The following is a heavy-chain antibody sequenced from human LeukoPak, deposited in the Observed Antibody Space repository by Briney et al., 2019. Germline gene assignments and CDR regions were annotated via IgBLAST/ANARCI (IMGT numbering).Heavy chain of an antibody. D-gene: IGHD3-3*01. CDR1: GGSISSYY. CDR2: IYYSGST. Sequence: PSETLSLTCTVSGGSISSYYWSWIRQPPGKGLEWIGYIYYSGSTNYNPSLKSRVTISVDTSKNQFSLKLSSVTAAGTAVYYCARVFGVVHKSAYYYYGMDVWGQGTTVTVSS. CDR3: ARVFGVVHKSAYYYYGMDV. J-gene: IGHJ6*02. V-gene: IGHV4-59*01.